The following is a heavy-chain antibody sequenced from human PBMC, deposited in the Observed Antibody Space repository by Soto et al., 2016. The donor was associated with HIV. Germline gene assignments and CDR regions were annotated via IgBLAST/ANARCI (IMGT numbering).Heavy chain of an antibody. CDR1: GFTFADFA. Sequence: EVHLVESGGGLVQPGRSLRLSCTASGFTFADFAMHWVRLLPGKGLEWVSGISWNSRRIDYADSVKGRFTVSRDNAKTSLYLQMNSLRPEDMALYYCVKXFGAEGTGYYFDFWGRGTWSPSPQ. CDR3: VKXFGAEGTGYYFDF. J-gene: IGHJ4*02. V-gene: IGHV3-9*03. CDR2: ISWNSRRI. D-gene: IGHD3-3*01.